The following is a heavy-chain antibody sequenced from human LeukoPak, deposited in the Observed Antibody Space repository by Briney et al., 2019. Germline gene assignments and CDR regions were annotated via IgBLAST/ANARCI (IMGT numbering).Heavy chain of an antibody. J-gene: IGHJ4*02. CDR3: ARGTMIVVVKEDY. Sequence: SQTLSLTCAISGDSVSSNSAAWNWIRQSPSRGLEWLGRTYYRPKWNNDYAVSVKSRITINPDTSKNQFSLQLNSVTPEDTAVYYCARGTMIVVVKEDYWGQGTLVTVSS. CDR2: TYYRPKWNN. D-gene: IGHD3-22*01. V-gene: IGHV6-1*01. CDR1: GDSVSSNSAA.